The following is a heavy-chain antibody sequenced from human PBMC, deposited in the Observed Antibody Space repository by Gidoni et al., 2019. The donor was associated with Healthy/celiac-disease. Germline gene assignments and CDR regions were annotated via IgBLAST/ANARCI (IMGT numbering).Heavy chain of an antibody. CDR1: GFTFSSYA. J-gene: IGHJ4*02. Sequence: QVQLVESGGGVVQPGRSLRLSCADSGFTFSSYAMHWVRQAPGQGLEWVAVISYDGSNKYYADSVKGRFTISRDNSKNTLYLQMNSLRAEDTAVYYCARGSKYYDFWSGAFDYWGQGTLVTVSS. D-gene: IGHD3-3*01. CDR3: ARGSKYYDFWSGAFDY. CDR2: ISYDGSNK. V-gene: IGHV3-30-3*01.